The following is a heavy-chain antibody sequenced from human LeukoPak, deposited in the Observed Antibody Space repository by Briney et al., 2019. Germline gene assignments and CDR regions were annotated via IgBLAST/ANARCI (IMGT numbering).Heavy chain of an antibody. CDR2: IHNSGRT. V-gene: IGHV4-59*08. D-gene: IGHD1-14*01. CDR3: ARHGTISSESYFDY. J-gene: IGHJ4*02. CDR1: GGSVSSYY. Sequence: SETLSLTCSVSGGSVSSYYWSWIRQSPGKGLEWIGYIHNSGRTNYNPSLESRVTGFVDTSKNQVSLRLSSVTAADTAVYYCARHGTISSESYFDYWGQGALVTVSS.